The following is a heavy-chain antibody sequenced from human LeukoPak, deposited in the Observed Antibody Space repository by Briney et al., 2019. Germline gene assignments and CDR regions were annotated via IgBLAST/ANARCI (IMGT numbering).Heavy chain of an antibody. Sequence: GGSLRLSCAASGFTFSSYAMSWVRQDPGKGLEWVSGISESGGSTYYADSVKGRFTISRDNSKNTVSLQMTSLEAEDTAVYYCVRNGCSATNCYIFLGDWYFDLWGRGTLVTVSS. V-gene: IGHV3-23*01. J-gene: IGHJ2*01. CDR3: VRNGCSATNCYIFLGDWYFDL. D-gene: IGHD2-2*02. CDR2: ISESGGST. CDR1: GFTFSSYA.